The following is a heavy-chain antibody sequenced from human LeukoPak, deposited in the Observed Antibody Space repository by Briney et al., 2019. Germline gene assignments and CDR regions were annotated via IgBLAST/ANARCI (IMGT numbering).Heavy chain of an antibody. CDR3: AKDLGSSGWYIDY. V-gene: IGHV3-74*01. Sequence: GGSLRLSCAASGFTFSSYWMHWVRQAPGKGLVWVSRINSDGSSTSYADSVKGRFTISRDNAKNTLYLQMNSLRDEDTAVYYCAKDLGSSGWYIDYWGQGTLVTVSS. J-gene: IGHJ4*02. CDR2: INSDGSST. D-gene: IGHD6-19*01. CDR1: GFTFSSYW.